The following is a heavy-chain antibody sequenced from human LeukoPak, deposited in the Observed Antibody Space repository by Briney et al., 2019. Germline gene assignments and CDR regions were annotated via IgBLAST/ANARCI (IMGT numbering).Heavy chain of an antibody. CDR3: ATYGASEVTGYPCFDY. D-gene: IGHD3-9*01. Sequence: ASVKVSCKASGYTFTGYYMHWVRQAPGQGREWMGWINPHSGGTNYAQKFQGRVTMTRDTSISTAYMELSRLRSDDTAVYYCATYGASEVTGYPCFDYWGQGTLVTVSS. J-gene: IGHJ4*02. CDR2: INPHSGGT. CDR1: GYTFTGYY. V-gene: IGHV1-2*02.